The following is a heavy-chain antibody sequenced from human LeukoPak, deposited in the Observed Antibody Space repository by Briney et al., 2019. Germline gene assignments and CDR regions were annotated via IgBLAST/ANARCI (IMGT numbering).Heavy chain of an antibody. CDR2: IYHSGST. D-gene: IGHD6-19*01. V-gene: IGHV4-4*02. CDR1: GGSISSSNW. J-gene: IGHJ3*02. Sequence: SETLSLTCAVSGGSISSSNWWSWVRQPPGKGLEWIGEIYHSGSTNYNPSLKSRVTISVDKSKNQFSLKLSSVTAADTALYYCARSLAVAGIWYAFDMWGQGTMVTVSS. CDR3: ARSLAVAGIWYAFDM.